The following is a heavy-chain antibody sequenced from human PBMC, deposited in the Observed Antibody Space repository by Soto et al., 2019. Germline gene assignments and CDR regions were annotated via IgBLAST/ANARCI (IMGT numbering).Heavy chain of an antibody. V-gene: IGHV3-23*01. Sequence: EVQLLESGGGLVQPGGSLRLSCAASGFTFSSYAMSWVRQAPGKGLEWVSAISGSGGSTYYADSVKGRFTISRDNSKNALYLQMNSLRAEDTAVYYCAKSDYYSRGFDYWGQGTLVTVSS. J-gene: IGHJ4*02. CDR2: ISGSGGST. CDR3: AKSDYYSRGFDY. D-gene: IGHD3-22*01. CDR1: GFTFSSYA.